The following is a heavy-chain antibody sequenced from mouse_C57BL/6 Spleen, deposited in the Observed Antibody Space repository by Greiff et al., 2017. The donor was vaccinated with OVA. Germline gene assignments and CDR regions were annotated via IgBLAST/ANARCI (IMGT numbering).Heavy chain of an antibody. CDR2: IHPNSGST. Sequence: QVQLQQPGAELVKPGASVKLSCKASGYTFTSYWMHWVKQRPGQGLEWIGMIHPNSGSTNYNEKFKSKATLTVDKSSSTAYMQLSSLTSEDSAVYYCAFPGTGVYYYAMDYWGQGTSVTVSS. V-gene: IGHV1-64*01. CDR1: GYTFTSYW. J-gene: IGHJ4*01. D-gene: IGHD4-1*01. CDR3: AFPGTGVYYYAMDY.